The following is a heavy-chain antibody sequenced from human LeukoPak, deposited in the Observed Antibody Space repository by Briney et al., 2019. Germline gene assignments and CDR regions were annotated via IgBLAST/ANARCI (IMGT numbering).Heavy chain of an antibody. J-gene: IGHJ5*02. V-gene: IGHV1-2*02. CDR1: GHTFTGYY. Sequence: ASVKVSCKASGHTFTGYYMHWVRQAPGQGLEWMGWINPNSGGTNYAQKFQGRVTMTRDTSISTAYMELSRLRSDDTAVYYCARGRPPIVVVPAAMRNSWWFDPWGQGTLVTVSS. D-gene: IGHD2-2*01. CDR2: INPNSGGT. CDR3: ARGRPPIVVVPAAMRNSWWFDP.